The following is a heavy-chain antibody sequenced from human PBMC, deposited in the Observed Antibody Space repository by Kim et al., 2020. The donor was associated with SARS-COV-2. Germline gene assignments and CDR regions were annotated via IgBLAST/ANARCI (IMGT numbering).Heavy chain of an antibody. J-gene: IGHJ4*02. V-gene: IGHV2-5*01. D-gene: IGHD3-22*01. CDR3: AHDSSGSYHGCYFDY. Sequence: SPSLKSRLTITKDTSKNQVVLKMTNVDPVDTATYYCAHDSSGSYHGCYFDYWGQGTLVTVSS.